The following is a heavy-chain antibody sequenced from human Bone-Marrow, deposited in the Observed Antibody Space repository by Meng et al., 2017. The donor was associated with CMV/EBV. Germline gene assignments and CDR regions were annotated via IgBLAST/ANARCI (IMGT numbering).Heavy chain of an antibody. D-gene: IGHD3-10*01. CDR3: ARGVRGSGSYSFDH. J-gene: IGHJ4*02. CDR1: RYIFNTYG. Sequence: KTSRYIFNTYGISWVRQVPGKGLEWMGWISAKNGNTNYAQSLQDRVTMTTDTSTTTVYMELRSLRSDDTAMYYCARGVRGSGSYSFDHWGQGTLVTVSS. CDR2: ISAKNGNT. V-gene: IGHV1-18*01.